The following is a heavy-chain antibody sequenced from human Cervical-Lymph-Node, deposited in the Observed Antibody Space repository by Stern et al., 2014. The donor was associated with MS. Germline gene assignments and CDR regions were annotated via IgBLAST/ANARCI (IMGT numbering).Heavy chain of an antibody. CDR1: GFTFSDYY. CDR2: IRYSGSDI. D-gene: IGHD2-2*01. CDR3: AAGYCRSTSCHYGMDV. V-gene: IGHV3-11*01. Sequence: VQLVESGGGLVKPGGSLRLSCAASGFTFSDYYITWIRQAPGKGLDWDSYIRYSGSDIYYADSVKGRFTISRDNAKKSLYLQMNSLRAEDTAVYYCAAGYCRSTSCHYGMDVWGQGTTVTVSS. J-gene: IGHJ6*02.